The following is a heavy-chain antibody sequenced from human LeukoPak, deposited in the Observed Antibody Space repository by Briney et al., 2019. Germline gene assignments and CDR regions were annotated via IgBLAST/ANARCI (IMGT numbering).Heavy chain of an antibody. J-gene: IGHJ6*03. CDR1: GFTFSSYG. V-gene: IGHV3-23*01. CDR2: ISGSGGST. Sequence: PGGSLRLSCAASGFTFSSYGMSWVRQAPGKGLEWVSAISGSGGSTYYADSVKGRFTISRDNSKNTLYLQMNSLRAEDTAVYYCARDISSSWYVFPNYYYYYYMDVWGKGTTVTISS. D-gene: IGHD6-13*01. CDR3: ARDISSSWYVFPNYYYYYYMDV.